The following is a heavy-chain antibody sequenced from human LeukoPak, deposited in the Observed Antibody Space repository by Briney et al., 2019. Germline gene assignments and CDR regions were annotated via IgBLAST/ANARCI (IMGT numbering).Heavy chain of an antibody. D-gene: IGHD4/OR15-4a*01. Sequence: GASVKVSCKASGYTFTGYYMHWVRQAPGQGLEWMGWINPKSGGTNYAQKFQGRVTMTRDTSISTACMELSRLRSDDTAVYYCARSDYLASYYWGQGTLVTVSS. J-gene: IGHJ4*02. CDR2: INPKSGGT. CDR1: GYTFTGYY. CDR3: ARSDYLASYY. V-gene: IGHV1-2*02.